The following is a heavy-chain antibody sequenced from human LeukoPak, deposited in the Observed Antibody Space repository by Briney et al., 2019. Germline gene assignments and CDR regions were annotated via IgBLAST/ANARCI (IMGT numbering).Heavy chain of an antibody. D-gene: IGHD2-15*01. CDR1: GYSISSGYY. CDR3: ARDGCGGSCFHYYYYYMDV. V-gene: IGHV4-61*02. CDR2: ISTIGIT. J-gene: IGHJ6*03. Sequence: SETLSLTCTVSGYSISSGYYWSWIRQPAGGGLEWIGRISTIGITNYNPSLISQVTISIDTSKNQFSLKLSSVTAADTAVYYRARDGCGGSCFHYYYYYMDVWGKGTTVTISS.